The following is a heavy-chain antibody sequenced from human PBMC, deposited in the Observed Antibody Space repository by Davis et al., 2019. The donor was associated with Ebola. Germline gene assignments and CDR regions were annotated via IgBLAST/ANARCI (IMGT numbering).Heavy chain of an antibody. CDR3: TTDLYYYDSSGYYYRLDAFDI. V-gene: IGHV3-73*01. D-gene: IGHD3-22*01. CDR1: GFTFSGSA. Sequence: GESLKISCAASGFTFSGSAMHWVRQASGKGLEWVGRIRSKANSYATAYAASVKGRFTISRDDSKNTAYLQMNSLKTEDTAVYYCTTDLYYYDSSGYYYRLDAFDIWGQGTMVTVSS. CDR2: IRSKANSYAT. J-gene: IGHJ3*02.